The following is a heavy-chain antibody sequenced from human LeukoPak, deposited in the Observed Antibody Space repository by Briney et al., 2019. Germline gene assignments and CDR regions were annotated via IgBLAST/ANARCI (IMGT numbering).Heavy chain of an antibody. CDR2: IYYSGST. J-gene: IGHJ4*02. CDR3: ARVVLPFGDYYLDS. CDR1: GGSNKSFDYY. Sequence: PSETLSLTCTVSGGSNKSFDYYWSWIRQSPGKGLEWIGYIYYSGSTYYNPSLKSRVTISLDTSKNQFSLKVRSMTAADTAVYYCARVVLPFGDYYLDSWGQGTLVTVSS. D-gene: IGHD3-10*01. V-gene: IGHV4-30-4*01.